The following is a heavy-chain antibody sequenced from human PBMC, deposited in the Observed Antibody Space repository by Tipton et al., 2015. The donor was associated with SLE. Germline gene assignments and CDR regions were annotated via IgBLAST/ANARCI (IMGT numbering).Heavy chain of an antibody. CDR3: AKADDFWSGYYNGGYYFDY. V-gene: IGHV3-23*03. CDR2: IYSGGST. CDR1: GFTFRGYA. D-gene: IGHD3-3*01. Sequence: SLRLSCAASGFTFRGYAMSWARQAPGKGLEWVSIIYSGGSTYYADSVKGRFTISRDNSKNTLYLQMNSLRAEDTAIYYCAKADDFWSGYYNGGYYFDYWGQGTLVTVSS. J-gene: IGHJ4*02.